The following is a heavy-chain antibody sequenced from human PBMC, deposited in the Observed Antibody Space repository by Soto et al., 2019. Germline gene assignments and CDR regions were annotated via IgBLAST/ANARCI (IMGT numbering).Heavy chain of an antibody. V-gene: IGHV4-39*01. CDR1: GGSISSSSYY. CDR3: ARQTYYYYYMDV. Sequence: PSETLSLTCTVSGGSISSSSYYWGWIRQPPGKGLEWIGSIYYSGITYYNPSLKSRVTISVDTSKNQFSLKLSSVTAADTAVYYCARQTYYYYYMDVWGKGTTVTVSS. J-gene: IGHJ6*03. CDR2: IYYSGIT.